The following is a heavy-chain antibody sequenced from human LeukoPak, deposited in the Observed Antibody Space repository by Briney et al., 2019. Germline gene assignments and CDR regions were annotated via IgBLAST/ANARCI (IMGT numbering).Heavy chain of an antibody. V-gene: IGHV1-69*13. CDR2: IIPIFGTA. CDR3: ARDGGTMVRGVTSSPGRYYYYYMDV. D-gene: IGHD3-10*01. CDR1: GGTFSSYA. J-gene: IGHJ6*03. Sequence: SVKVSCKASGGTFSSYAISWGRPAPGQGLEWMGGIIPIFGTADYAQKFQGRVTITADESTSTAYMELSSLRSEDTAVYYCARDGGTMVRGVTSSPGRYYYYYMDVWGKGTTVTVSS.